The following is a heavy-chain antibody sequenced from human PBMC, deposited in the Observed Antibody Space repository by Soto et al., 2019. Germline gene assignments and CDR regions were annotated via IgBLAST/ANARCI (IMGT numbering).Heavy chain of an antibody. CDR2: ISHDGNSH. Sequence: QVHLVESGGGVVQPGRTLRLSCDGSGFSFSNYGIHWVRQAPGKGLEWVAVISHDGNSHHLADSVRGRFTISSYNSKNTVFLHMTSLRREESAVYHCVKAQERSAQYFAVVITAFDCWGQGAMVTVSA. CDR3: VKAQERSAQYFAVVITAFDC. CDR1: GFSFSNYG. J-gene: IGHJ3*01. V-gene: IGHV3-30*18. D-gene: IGHD3-22*01.